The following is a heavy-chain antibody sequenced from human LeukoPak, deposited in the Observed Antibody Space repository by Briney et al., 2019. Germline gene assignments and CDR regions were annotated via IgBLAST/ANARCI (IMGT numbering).Heavy chain of an antibody. J-gene: IGHJ4*02. CDR2: MYHTGHT. D-gene: IGHD2-15*01. CDR3: ARHPFATPFDY. CDR1: GGSISNYY. Sequence: SETLSLTCNVSGGSISNYYWSWIRQPPGKGLEWIGYMYHTGHTMYNSSLKSRVTMSLDTSKDHFSLRLSSVTAADTAVYYCARHPFATPFDYWGPGTLVTVSS. V-gene: IGHV4-59*08.